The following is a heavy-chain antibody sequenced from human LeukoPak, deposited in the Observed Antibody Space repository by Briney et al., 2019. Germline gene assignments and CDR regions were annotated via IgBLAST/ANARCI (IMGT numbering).Heavy chain of an antibody. CDR2: IYYSGST. CDR3: ASSITMVRGVITKGSYYFDY. CDR1: GGSISSSSYY. J-gene: IGHJ4*02. V-gene: IGHV4-39*01. D-gene: IGHD3-10*01. Sequence: PSETLSLTCTVSGGSISSSSYYWGWIRQPPGKGLEWIGSIYYSGSTYYNPSLMSRVTISVDTSKHQFSLKLSSVTAADTAVYYCASSITMVRGVITKGSYYFDYWGQGTLVTVSS.